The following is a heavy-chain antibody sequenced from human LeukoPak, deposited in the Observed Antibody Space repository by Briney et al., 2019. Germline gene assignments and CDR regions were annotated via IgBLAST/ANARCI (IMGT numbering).Heavy chain of an antibody. J-gene: IGHJ4*02. D-gene: IGHD1-26*01. Sequence: GGSLRLSCTAAGFTFSSYAMSWVRQAPGKGLEWVSAITDGGGFTVYADSVKGRFTISRDNSKNTLYLQMNSLRAEDTAVYYCAKRLGSGKHYFDFWGQGTLVTVSS. CDR2: ITDGGGFT. CDR3: AKRLGSGKHYFDF. V-gene: IGHV3-23*01. CDR1: GFTFSSYA.